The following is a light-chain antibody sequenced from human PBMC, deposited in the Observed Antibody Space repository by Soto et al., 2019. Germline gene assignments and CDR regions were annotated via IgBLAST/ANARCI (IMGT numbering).Light chain of an antibody. J-gene: IGKJ5*01. CDR2: GAS. CDR3: QQYKNWPL. CDR1: QSVRSH. Sequence: IVMTQSPATLSVSPVEAITLCCRASQSVRSHLAWYQQKPGQPPRLLTYGASTRATGIPARLSGSGFGTEFTLTISRMQSEDFAVYYCQQYKNWPLFGQGTRLEIK. V-gene: IGKV3-15*01.